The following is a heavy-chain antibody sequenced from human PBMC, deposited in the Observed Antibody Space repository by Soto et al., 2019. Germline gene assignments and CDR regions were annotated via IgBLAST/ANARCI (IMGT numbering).Heavy chain of an antibody. Sequence: ASVKVSCKASGYTFTSYDINWVRQATGQGLEWMGWMNPNSGNTGYAQKFQGRVTMTRNTSISTAYMELSSLRSDDTAVYYCARVLGYNSSWWRHTAFDIWGQGTMVTVSS. CDR3: ARVLGYNSSWWRHTAFDI. D-gene: IGHD6-13*01. J-gene: IGHJ3*02. V-gene: IGHV1-8*01. CDR1: GYTFTSYD. CDR2: MNPNSGNT.